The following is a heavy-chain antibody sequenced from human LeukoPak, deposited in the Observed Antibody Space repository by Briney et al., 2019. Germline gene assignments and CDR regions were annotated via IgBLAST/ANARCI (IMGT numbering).Heavy chain of an antibody. CDR2: IYYSGST. J-gene: IGHJ4*02. CDR1: GGSISSYY. D-gene: IGHD6-6*01. CDR3: ARVAVDSSSLFDY. Sequence: SETLSLTCTVSGGSISSYYWSWIRQPPGKGLEWIGYIYYSGSTYYNPSLKSRVTISVDTSKNQFSLKLSSVTAADTAVYYCARVAVDSSSLFDYWGQGTLVTVSS. V-gene: IGHV4-59*04.